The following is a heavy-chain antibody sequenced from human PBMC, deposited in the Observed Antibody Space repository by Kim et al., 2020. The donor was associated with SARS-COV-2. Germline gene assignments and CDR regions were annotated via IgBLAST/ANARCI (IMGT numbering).Heavy chain of an antibody. V-gene: IGHV4-39*01. D-gene: IGHD3-22*01. J-gene: IGHJ4*02. CDR3: PSEYDSDSSGSLDLDY. Sequence: SLNSRVTISEDTSKNQFSLKLSSVTAADTAVYYCPSEYDSDSSGSLDLDYWGQGTLVTVSS.